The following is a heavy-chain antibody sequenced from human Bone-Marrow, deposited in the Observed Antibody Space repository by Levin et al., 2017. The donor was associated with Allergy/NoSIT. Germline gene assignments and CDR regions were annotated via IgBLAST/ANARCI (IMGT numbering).Heavy chain of an antibody. Sequence: GESLKISCAASGFTFSDYYMSWIRQAPGKGLEWVSYISSSGSTIYYADSVKGRFTISRDNAKNSLYLQMNSLRAEDTAVYYCARDGVITMVRGVISYYYGMDVWGQGTTVTVSS. V-gene: IGHV3-11*01. CDR1: GFTFSDYY. J-gene: IGHJ6*02. CDR3: ARDGVITMVRGVISYYYGMDV. CDR2: ISSSGSTI. D-gene: IGHD3-10*01.